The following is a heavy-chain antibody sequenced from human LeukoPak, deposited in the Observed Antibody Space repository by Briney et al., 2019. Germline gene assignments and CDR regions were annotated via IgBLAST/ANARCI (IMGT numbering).Heavy chain of an antibody. J-gene: IGHJ4*02. D-gene: IGHD3-22*01. CDR2: ISGSGGST. CDR3: AKDGGGYDTSGYYYGDY. CDR1: GFTFSRNG. V-gene: IGHV3-23*01. Sequence: GGSLRLSCAASGFTFSRNGMTWVRQAPGKGLEWVSAISGSGGSTYYADSVKGRFTISRDNSKNTLYLQMNSLRAEDTAVYYCAKDGGGYDTSGYYYGDYWGQGTLVTVSS.